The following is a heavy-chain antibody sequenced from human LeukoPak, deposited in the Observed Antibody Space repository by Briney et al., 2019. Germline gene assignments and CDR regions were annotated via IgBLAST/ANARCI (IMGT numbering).Heavy chain of an antibody. CDR1: GFTFSNYE. V-gene: IGHV3-48*03. CDR2: ISSSGSTI. CDR3: AREGPLVAAPFDY. Sequence: PGGSLRLSCAASGFTFSNYEMNWVRQAPGKGLEWVSYISSSGSTIYYADSVKGRFTISRDNAKNSLYLQMNSLRAEDTAVYYCAREGPLVAAPFDYWGQGTLVTVSS. J-gene: IGHJ4*02. D-gene: IGHD2-15*01.